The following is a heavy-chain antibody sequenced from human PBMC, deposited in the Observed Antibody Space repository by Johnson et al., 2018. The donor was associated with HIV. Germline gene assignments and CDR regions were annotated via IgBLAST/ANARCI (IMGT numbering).Heavy chain of an antibody. J-gene: IGHJ3*02. D-gene: IGHD2-15*01. CDR3: AKEQLLRAFDI. V-gene: IGHV3-66*01. CDR2: IYSGGST. CDR1: RFTFDDYA. Sequence: VQLVESGGVVVQPGGSLRLSCETSRFTFDDYAMHWVRQAPGKGLEWVSVIYSGGSTYYADSVKGRFTISRDNSKNTLYLQMNSLRAEDTAVYYCAKEQLLRAFDIWGQGTMVTVSS.